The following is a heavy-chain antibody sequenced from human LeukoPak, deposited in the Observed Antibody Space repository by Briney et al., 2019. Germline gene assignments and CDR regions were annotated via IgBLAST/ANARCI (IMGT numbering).Heavy chain of an antibody. CDR3: ASWDDYGDYVAFDY. CDR2: ISWNSGSI. V-gene: IGHV3-9*01. J-gene: IGHJ4*02. D-gene: IGHD4-17*01. CDR1: GFTFDDYA. Sequence: GRSLRLSCAASGFTFDDYAMHWVRQAPGKGQEWVSGISWNSGSIGYADSVKGRFTISRDNAKNSLYLQMDSLRAEDTAVYYCASWDDYGDYVAFDYWGQGTLVTVSS.